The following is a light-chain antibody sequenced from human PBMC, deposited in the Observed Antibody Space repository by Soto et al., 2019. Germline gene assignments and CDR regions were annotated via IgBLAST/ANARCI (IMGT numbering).Light chain of an antibody. V-gene: IGKV2-30*02. CDR2: GAS. Sequence: DVVMTQSPLSLPVTLGQPASISCMSNQSLVHSDGIAYFSWFQQRPGRSPRLLIYGASTRATGIPARFSGSGSGTEFTLTISSLQSEDFAVYYCHQYNNWPPWTFGQGTKVDI. CDR1: QSLVHSDGIAY. CDR3: HQYNNWPPWT. J-gene: IGKJ1*01.